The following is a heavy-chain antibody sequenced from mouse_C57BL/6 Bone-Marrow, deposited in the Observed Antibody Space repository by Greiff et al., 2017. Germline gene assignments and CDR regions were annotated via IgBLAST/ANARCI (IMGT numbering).Heavy chain of an antibody. CDR1: GFSFNTYA. V-gene: IGHV10-1*01. J-gene: IGHJ3*01. CDR2: IRSKSNNYAT. Sequence: EVQLMVSVGGLGQPKASLQLPCAASGFSFNTYAMNWVRQAPGKGLEWVARIRSKSNNYATYYADSVKDRFTISRDDSESMLYLQMNNLNTEDTAMYYCVTFAYWGHATLLTVFA. CDR3: VTFAY.